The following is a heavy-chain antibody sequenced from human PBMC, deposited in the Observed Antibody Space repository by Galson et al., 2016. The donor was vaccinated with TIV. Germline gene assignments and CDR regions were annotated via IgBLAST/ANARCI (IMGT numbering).Heavy chain of an antibody. CDR2: LYPGGTT. V-gene: IGHV3-53*01. CDR1: GFTVRRNF. Sequence: SLRLSCAASGFTVRRNFMSWVRQAPGKGLEWVSILYPGGTTFYAESVKGRFSTSRDTSQNTLYLQMNSLSAEDTATYYCLRAELLKDAPDWGPGTLVTVSS. J-gene: IGHJ4*02. D-gene: IGHD2-21*01. CDR3: LRAELLKDAPD.